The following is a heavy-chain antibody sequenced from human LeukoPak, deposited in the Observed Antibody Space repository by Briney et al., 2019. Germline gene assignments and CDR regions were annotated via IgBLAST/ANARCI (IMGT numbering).Heavy chain of an antibody. D-gene: IGHD3-10*01. J-gene: IGHJ4*02. CDR2: ISYDGSNK. Sequence: RSLRLSCTASGFTFSSYGMHWIRQAPGKGLEWVAVISYDGSNKYYADSVKRRFTISRDNSKNTLYPQMNSLRAEDTAVYYCAKGFRPFDYWGQGTLVTVSS. CDR1: GFTFSSYG. V-gene: IGHV3-30*18. CDR3: AKGFRPFDY.